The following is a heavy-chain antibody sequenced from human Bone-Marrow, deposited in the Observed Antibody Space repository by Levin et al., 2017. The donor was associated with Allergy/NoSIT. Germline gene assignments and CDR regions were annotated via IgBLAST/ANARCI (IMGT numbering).Heavy chain of an antibody. V-gene: IGHV4-30-4*01. CDR1: GGSISSGDYY. J-gene: IGHJ4*02. CDR2: IYDSGST. CDR3: ASGRVGSAIWYPPFDF. D-gene: IGHD1-26*01. Sequence: SETLSLTCTVSGGSISSGDYYWSWIRQPPGKGLEWIGYIYDSGSTYYNPSLKSRLTISLDTSKNQISLRLTFLTAADTAVYYCASGRVGSAIWYPPFDFWGQGTLVTVSS.